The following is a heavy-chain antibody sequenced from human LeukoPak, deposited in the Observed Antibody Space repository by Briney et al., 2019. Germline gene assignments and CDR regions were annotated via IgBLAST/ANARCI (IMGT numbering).Heavy chain of an antibody. CDR3: ARVRGYYYDSSGSLPYYFDY. CDR1: GFTFDDYA. D-gene: IGHD3-22*01. Sequence: GGSLRLSCAASGFTFDDYAMHWVRQAPGKGLEWVSGISWNSGSIGYADSVKGRFTISRDNAKNSLYLQMNSLRAEDTALYHCARVRGYYYDSSGSLPYYFDYWGQGTLVTVSS. J-gene: IGHJ4*02. V-gene: IGHV3-9*01. CDR2: ISWNSGSI.